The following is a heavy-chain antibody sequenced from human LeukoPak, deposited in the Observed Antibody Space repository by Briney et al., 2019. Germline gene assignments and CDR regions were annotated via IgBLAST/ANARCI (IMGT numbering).Heavy chain of an antibody. CDR3: ARKGATTYYFEY. CDR2: IYYSGST. D-gene: IGHD5-24*01. J-gene: IGHJ4*02. V-gene: IGHV4-31*03. Sequence: SQTLSLTCTVSGGSINNGGYYWSWIRQHPGKGLEWIGYIYYSGSTYYNPSLKSRVTISVDTSTNQFSLNLSSVTAADTAVYYCARKGATTYYFEYWGQGTLVTVSS. CDR1: GGSINNGGYY.